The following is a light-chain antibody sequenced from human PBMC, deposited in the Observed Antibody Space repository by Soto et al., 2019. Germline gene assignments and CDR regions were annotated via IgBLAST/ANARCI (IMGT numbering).Light chain of an antibody. Sequence: EMVLTQSPDTLSVSPGERATLSCRASQTVSSNFLAWYQQRPGQAPRLLIYGASSRAAGIPDRFSGSGSGTDFTLTISRPEPEDLAVYYCQQYGSSPETFGQGTKVDIK. J-gene: IGKJ1*01. CDR2: GAS. CDR1: QTVSSNF. V-gene: IGKV3-20*01. CDR3: QQYGSSPET.